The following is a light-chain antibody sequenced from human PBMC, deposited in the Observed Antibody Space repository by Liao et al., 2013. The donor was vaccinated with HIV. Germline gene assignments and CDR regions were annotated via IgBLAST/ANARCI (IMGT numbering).Light chain of an antibody. Sequence: SYVLTQPPSVSVAPGKTARITCGGNNIGSKSVHWYQQKPGQAPVLVIYYDSDRPSGIPDRFSGSNSGNTATLTISGTQSMDEADYYCQAWDSTTSWVFGGGTKLTVL. CDR1: NIGSKS. J-gene: IGLJ3*02. CDR3: QAWDSTTSWV. CDR2: YDS. V-gene: IGLV3-21*01.